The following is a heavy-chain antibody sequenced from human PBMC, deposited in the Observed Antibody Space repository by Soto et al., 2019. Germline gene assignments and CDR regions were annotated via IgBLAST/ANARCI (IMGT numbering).Heavy chain of an antibody. Sequence: SETLSLTCAVYGGSFSGYYWSWSRQPPGKGLEWIGEINHSGSTNYNPSLKSRVTISVDTSKNQFSLKLSSVTAADTAVYYCARGRPVTNYYYYYYMDVWGKGTTVTVSS. CDR1: GGSFSGYY. J-gene: IGHJ6*03. CDR3: ARGRPVTNYYYYYYMDV. V-gene: IGHV4-34*01. D-gene: IGHD4-17*01. CDR2: INHSGST.